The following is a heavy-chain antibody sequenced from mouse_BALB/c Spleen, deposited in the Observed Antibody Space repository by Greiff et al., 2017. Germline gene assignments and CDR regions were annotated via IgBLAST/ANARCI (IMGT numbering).Heavy chain of an antibody. CDR1: GFTFSSFG. D-gene: IGHD2-4*01. V-gene: IGHV5-17*02. J-gene: IGHJ4*01. Sequence: EVKVVESGGGLVQPGGSRKLSCAASGFTFSSFGMHWVRQAPEKGLEWVAYISSGSSTIYYADTVKGRFTISRDNPKNTLFLQMTSLRSEDTAMYYCARWGLRRGFYAMDYWGQGTSVTVSS. CDR3: ARWGLRRGFYAMDY. CDR2: ISSGSSTI.